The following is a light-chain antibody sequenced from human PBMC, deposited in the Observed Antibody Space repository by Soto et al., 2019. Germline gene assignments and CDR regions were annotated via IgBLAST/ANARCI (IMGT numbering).Light chain of an antibody. Sequence: QSLLTQPASVSGSPGQSITISCPGASSDVGGFDHVSWYQQHPGKVPRLLIYDVSSRPSGVSDRFSGSKSGNTASLTISGLQAEDEADYYCNSFTTTNTYVFGTGTKVTVL. CDR2: DVS. CDR1: SSDVGGFDH. CDR3: NSFTTTNTYV. V-gene: IGLV2-14*03. J-gene: IGLJ1*01.